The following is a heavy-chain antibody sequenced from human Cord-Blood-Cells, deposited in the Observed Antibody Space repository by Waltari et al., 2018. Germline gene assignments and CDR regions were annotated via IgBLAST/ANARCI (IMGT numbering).Heavy chain of an antibody. J-gene: IGHJ4*02. V-gene: IGHV1-8*01. Sequence: VQLVQSGAEVKKPGASVKVSCKASGYTFTSYDINWVRQATGHGLEWMGWMNPNSGNTGYAQKFQGRVTMTRNTSISTAYMELSSLRSEDTAVYYCAKFSGAARRNFIDYWGQGTLVTVSS. D-gene: IGHD6-6*01. CDR2: MNPNSGNT. CDR1: GYTFTSYD. CDR3: AKFSGAARRNFIDY.